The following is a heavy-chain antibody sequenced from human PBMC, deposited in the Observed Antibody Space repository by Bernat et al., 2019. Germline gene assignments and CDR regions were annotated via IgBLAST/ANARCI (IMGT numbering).Heavy chain of an antibody. V-gene: IGHV3-21*01. CDR3: ASDFGLATMVEGVIRPDY. D-gene: IGHD3-10*01. J-gene: IGHJ4*02. CDR1: GFTFSSYS. CDR2: ISSSSSYK. Sequence: EVQLVESGGGLVKPGGSLRLSCAASGFTFSSYSMNWVRQAPGKGLEWVSPISSSSSYKYYEDSVRGRFTVCGDNSKNTLYLQVNSLGAEDTAVYYCASDFGLATMVEGVIRPDYWGQGTLVTVSS.